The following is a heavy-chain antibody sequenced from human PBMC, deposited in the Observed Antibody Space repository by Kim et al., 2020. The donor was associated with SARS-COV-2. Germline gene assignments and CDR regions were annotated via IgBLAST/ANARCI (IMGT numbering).Heavy chain of an antibody. Sequence: GGSLRLSCAASGFTFSSYAMHWVRQAPGKGLEWVAVISYDGSNKYYADSVKGRFTISRDNSKNTLYLQMNSLRAEDTAVYYCARDGSGSDFSGFDPWGQGTLVTVSS. J-gene: IGHJ5*02. CDR2: ISYDGSNK. V-gene: IGHV3-30-3*01. CDR1: GFTFSSYA. D-gene: IGHD3-10*01. CDR3: ARDGSGSDFSGFDP.